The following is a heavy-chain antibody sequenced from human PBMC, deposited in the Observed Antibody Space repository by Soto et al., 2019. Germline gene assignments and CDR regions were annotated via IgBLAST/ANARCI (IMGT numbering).Heavy chain of an antibody. Sequence: QVQLQESGPGLVKPSETLSLTCTVSGGSISRNYWSWIRQPPGKGLEWIGYFYDSGNTKYNPSLESRVTISVDMSKNPFSLRLSSVTAADTAIYYSAKKRFSSGSIDSWGQGTLVTVSS. CDR2: FYDSGNT. CDR1: GGSISRNY. J-gene: IGHJ4*02. V-gene: IGHV4-59*01. CDR3: AKKRFSSGSIDS. D-gene: IGHD6-19*01.